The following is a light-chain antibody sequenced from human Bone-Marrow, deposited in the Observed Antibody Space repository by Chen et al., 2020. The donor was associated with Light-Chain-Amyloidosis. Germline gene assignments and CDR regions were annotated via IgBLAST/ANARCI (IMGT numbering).Light chain of an antibody. Sequence: SYVLTQPSSVSVAPGQTATIACGGNNIGSTSVHWYQQTPGQAPLLVVYDASDRPSGIPERLSGSNSGNTATLTISRVEAGDEADDYCQVWDRSSDRPVFGGGTNLTVL. CDR1: NIGSTS. V-gene: IGLV3-21*02. CDR2: DAS. CDR3: QVWDRSSDRPV. J-gene: IGLJ3*02.